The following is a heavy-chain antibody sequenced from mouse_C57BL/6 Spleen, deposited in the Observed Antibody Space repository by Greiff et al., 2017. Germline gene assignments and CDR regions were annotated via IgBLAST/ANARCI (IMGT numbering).Heavy chain of an antibody. Sequence: VQLQQPGAELVRPGSSVKLSCKASGYTFTSYWMDWVKQRPGQGLEWIGNIYPSDSETHYNQKFKDKATLTVDKSSSTAYMQLSSLTSEDSAVYYCTTMVKTYFDYWGQGTTLTVSS. D-gene: IGHD2-2*01. J-gene: IGHJ2*01. CDR3: TTMVKTYFDY. V-gene: IGHV1-61*01. CDR1: GYTFTSYW. CDR2: IYPSDSET.